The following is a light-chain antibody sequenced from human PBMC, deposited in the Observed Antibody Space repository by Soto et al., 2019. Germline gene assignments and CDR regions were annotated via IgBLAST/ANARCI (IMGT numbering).Light chain of an antibody. CDR2: SNN. Sequence: QSVLTQPPSASGTPGQRVTISCSGSSSNFGSYYAYWFHQLPGTAPKLLIHSNNQRPSGIPDRFSGSKSGTSASLAISGLRSEDEAYYYCATWDDSLSGVVFGGGTKLTVL. J-gene: IGLJ2*01. V-gene: IGLV1-47*02. CDR1: SSNFGSYY. CDR3: ATWDDSLSGVV.